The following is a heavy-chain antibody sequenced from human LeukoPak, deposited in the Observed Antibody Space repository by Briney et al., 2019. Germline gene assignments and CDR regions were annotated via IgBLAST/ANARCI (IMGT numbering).Heavy chain of an antibody. J-gene: IGHJ4*02. CDR1: GYSFTSYW. Sequence: PGESLKISCKGSGYSFTSYWIGGVRQMPGKGLEWMGIIYTGDSDTRYSPSFQGQVTISADKSISTAYLQWSSLKASDTAMYYSARSRYEFWSGYYIDWGQGTLVTVSS. D-gene: IGHD3-3*01. CDR2: IYTGDSDT. CDR3: ARSRYEFWSGYYID. V-gene: IGHV5-51*01.